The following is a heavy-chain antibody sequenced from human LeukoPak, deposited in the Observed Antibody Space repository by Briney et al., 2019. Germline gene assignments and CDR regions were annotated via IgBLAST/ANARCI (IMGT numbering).Heavy chain of an antibody. Sequence: GRSLRLSCAASGFTFSTYGMHWVRQAPGKGLEWVAAISYDGTNKYYADSVKGRFTISRDNSKNTLYLQMNSLRAEDTAVYYCARVGGIAASWGQGTLVTVSS. CDR3: ARVGGIAAS. D-gene: IGHD6-13*01. CDR1: GFTFSTYG. J-gene: IGHJ5*02. V-gene: IGHV3-30*03. CDR2: ISYDGTNK.